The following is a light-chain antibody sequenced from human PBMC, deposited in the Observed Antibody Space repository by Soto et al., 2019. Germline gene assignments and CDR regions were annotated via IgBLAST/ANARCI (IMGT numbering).Light chain of an antibody. J-gene: IGKJ1*01. CDR2: KAS. Sequence: DLQNTQSPSPLFASVRDRVTNPCRASQTISTWLAWYQQKPGRAPKLLIYKASSLESGVPSRFSGSGYGTEFTLTISSLQPDDFATYYCQQYNSYWTFGQGTKVDIK. CDR1: QTISTW. V-gene: IGKV1-5*03. CDR3: QQYNSYWT.